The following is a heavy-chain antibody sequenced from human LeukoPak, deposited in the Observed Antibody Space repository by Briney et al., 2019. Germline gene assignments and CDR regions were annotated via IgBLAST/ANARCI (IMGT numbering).Heavy chain of an antibody. J-gene: IGHJ6*03. Sequence: ASVKVSCKASGYTFTVYYMHWIRQAPGQGLEWMGWINPKSGETNYAQKLQGRVTMTTDTSTSTAYMELRSLRSDDTAVYYCARDSRVTMVRGVIITLSYYYYMDVWGKGTTVTISS. CDR1: GYTFTVYY. CDR3: ARDSRVTMVRGVIITLSYYYYMDV. D-gene: IGHD3-10*01. CDR2: INPKSGET. V-gene: IGHV1-2*02.